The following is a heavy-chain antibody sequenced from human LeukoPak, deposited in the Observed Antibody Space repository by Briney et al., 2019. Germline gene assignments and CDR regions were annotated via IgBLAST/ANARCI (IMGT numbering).Heavy chain of an antibody. CDR1: GGSVSSNH. D-gene: IGHD6-13*01. CDR3: GGILTAGTVDY. J-gene: IGHJ4*02. V-gene: IGHV4-4*09. Sequence: SETLSLTCTVCGGSVSSNHWSWIRQSPGKGLEWIGYIDSSGTTNYSPSLKSRVMISVDTSKNQFSLRLSSVTAADTAVYFCGGILTAGTVDYWGQGILVTVSS. CDR2: IDSSGTT.